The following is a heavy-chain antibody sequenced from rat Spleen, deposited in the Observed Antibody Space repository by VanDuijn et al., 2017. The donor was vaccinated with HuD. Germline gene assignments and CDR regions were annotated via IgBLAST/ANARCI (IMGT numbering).Heavy chain of an antibody. CDR1: GFTFSPFA. Sequence: EVQLVESGGGLVQPGRSLKLSCAASGFTFSPFAMAWVRQAPKKGLEWVATISYDGSSTYYRDSVKGRFTISRDNAKSSLYLQMDSLRSEDTATYYCTTRGTQGYWGQGVMVTVSS. V-gene: IGHV5-7*01. CDR2: ISYDGSST. D-gene: IGHD3-2*01. CDR3: TTRGTQGY. J-gene: IGHJ2*01.